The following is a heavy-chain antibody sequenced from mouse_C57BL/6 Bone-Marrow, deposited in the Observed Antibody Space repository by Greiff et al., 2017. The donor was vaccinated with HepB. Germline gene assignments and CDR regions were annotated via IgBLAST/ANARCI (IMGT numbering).Heavy chain of an antibody. CDR3: ARGSYRYYAMDN. CDR1: GYAFSSSW. D-gene: IGHD1-1*02. CDR2: IYPGDGDT. J-gene: IGHJ4*01. Sequence: VQLQQSGPELVKPGASVKISCKASGYAFSSSWMNWVKQRPGKGLEWIGRIYPGDGDTNYNGKFKGKATLTEDKSSSTAYMQLSSLTSEDSAVYYCARGSYRYYAMDNWGQGTSVTVTS. V-gene: IGHV1-82*01.